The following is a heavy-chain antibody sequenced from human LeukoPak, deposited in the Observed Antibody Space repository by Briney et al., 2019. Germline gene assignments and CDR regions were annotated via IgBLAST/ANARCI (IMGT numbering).Heavy chain of an antibody. CDR2: ISGSGGSK. D-gene: IGHD3-10*01. V-gene: IGHV3-23*01. J-gene: IGHJ4*02. CDR3: AKDRGLYYYGSGSSFYFDY. CDR1: GFTFSSYA. Sequence: GGSLRLSCAASGFTFSSYAMSWVRQAPGKGLEWVSAISGSGGSKYYADSVKGRFTISRDNSKNTLYLQMNSLRAEDTAVYYCAKDRGLYYYGSGSSFYFDYWGQGTLVTVSS.